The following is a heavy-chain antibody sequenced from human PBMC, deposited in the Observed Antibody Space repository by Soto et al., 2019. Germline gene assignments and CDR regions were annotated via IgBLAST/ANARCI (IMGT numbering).Heavy chain of an antibody. V-gene: IGHV1-3*01. Sequence: QVQLVQSGAEVKKPGASVKVSCKASGYTFTSYAMHWVRQAPGQRLEWMGWINAGNGNTKYSQKFQGRVTITRDTSAXXAXRXXSSLRSEGTAVYYCARGKGKRWLQDPYYYYYGMDVWGQGTTVTVSS. CDR3: ARGKGKRWLQDPYYYYYGMDV. J-gene: IGHJ6*02. CDR2: INAGNGNT. CDR1: GYTFTSYA. D-gene: IGHD5-12*01.